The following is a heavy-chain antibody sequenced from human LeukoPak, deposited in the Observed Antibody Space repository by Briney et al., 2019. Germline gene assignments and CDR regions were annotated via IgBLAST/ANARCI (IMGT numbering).Heavy chain of an antibody. D-gene: IGHD6-13*01. CDR2: MNPNSGNT. J-gene: IGHJ4*02. CDR3: ARDGYSSSWYTQEVYFDY. V-gene: IGHV1-8*01. Sequence: ASVKVSCKASEYTFTSYDINWVRQAAGQGLEWMGWMNPNSGNTGYAQKFQGRVTITRDTSASTAYMELSSLRSEDTAVYYCARDGYSSSWYTQEVYFDYWGQGTLVTVSS. CDR1: EYTFTSYD.